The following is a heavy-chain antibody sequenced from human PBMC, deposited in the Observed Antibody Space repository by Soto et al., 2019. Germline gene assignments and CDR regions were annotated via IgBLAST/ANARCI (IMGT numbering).Heavy chain of an antibody. CDR2: INSDASHT. J-gene: IGHJ5*02. CDR3: VREGLRITTSWYGDWFDP. Sequence: EVQLVESGGGLVHPGGSLRLSCAASGFTFSTYWMHWIRQVPGKGLEWDSRINSDASHTYYADSVKGGFTISRDNAKNTLHLEMYSLRAENTAVYYFVREGLRITTSWYGDWFDPWGYGTLVTASS. CDR1: GFTFSTYW. D-gene: IGHD6-13*01. V-gene: IGHV3-74*01.